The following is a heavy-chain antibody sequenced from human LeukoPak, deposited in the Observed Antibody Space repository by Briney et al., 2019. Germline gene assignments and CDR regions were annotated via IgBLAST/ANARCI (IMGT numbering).Heavy chain of an antibody. D-gene: IGHD3-22*01. Sequence: PGRSLRLSCAASGFTFDDYAMRWVRQAPGKGLEWVSGISWNSGSIGYADSVKGRFTISRDNAKNSLYLQMNSLRAEDTALYYCAKDPGSGYYDNWGQGTLVTVSS. CDR3: AKDPGSGYYDN. V-gene: IGHV3-9*01. CDR2: ISWNSGSI. J-gene: IGHJ4*02. CDR1: GFTFDDYA.